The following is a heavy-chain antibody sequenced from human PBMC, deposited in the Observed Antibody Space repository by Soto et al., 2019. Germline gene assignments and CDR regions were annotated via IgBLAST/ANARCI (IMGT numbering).Heavy chain of an antibody. D-gene: IGHD1-1*01. J-gene: IGHJ4*02. V-gene: IGHV3-33*01. CDR3: ARDRGAVRWNDFGY. CDR2: IWYDGSNK. CDR1: GFTFSSYG. Sequence: PGGSLRLSCAASGFTFSSYGMHWVRQAPGKGLEWVAVIWYDGSNKYYADSVKGRFTISRDNSKNTLYLQMNSLRAEDTAVYYCARDRGAVRWNDFGYWGQGTLVTVS.